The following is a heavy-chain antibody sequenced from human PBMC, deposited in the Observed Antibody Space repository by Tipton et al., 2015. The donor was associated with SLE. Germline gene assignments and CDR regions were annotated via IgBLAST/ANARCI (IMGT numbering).Heavy chain of an antibody. V-gene: IGHV3-48*03. J-gene: IGHJ6*02. CDR1: GFTFNNYE. CDR2: IGSSGSYI. Sequence: SLRLSCAASGFTFNNYEFHWVRQAPGKGLVWVSYIGSSGSYIYYADSVKGRFTISRDSAKNALYLQMNNLRAEDTAVYYCARGTYEFRSIRTMDVWGLGTTVTVSS. D-gene: IGHD3-3*01. CDR3: ARGTYEFRSIRTMDV.